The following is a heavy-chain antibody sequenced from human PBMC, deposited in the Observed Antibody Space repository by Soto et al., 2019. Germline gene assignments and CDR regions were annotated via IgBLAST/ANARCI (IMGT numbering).Heavy chain of an antibody. V-gene: IGHV3-23*01. D-gene: IGHD3-10*01. J-gene: IGHJ6*02. Sequence: GGSLRLSCAASGFTFNRYAMNWVRQAPGKGLEWVSGISGSDGATYYADSVKGRFTISRDNFKNMLYLQMNSLRAEDTAVYYCAKDRNYYGSGSYRAYYYGMDVWGQGTTVTVSS. CDR2: ISGSDGAT. CDR3: AKDRNYYGSGSYRAYYYGMDV. CDR1: GFTFNRYA.